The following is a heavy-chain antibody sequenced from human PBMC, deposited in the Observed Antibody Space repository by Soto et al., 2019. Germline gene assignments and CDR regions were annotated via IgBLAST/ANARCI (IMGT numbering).Heavy chain of an antibody. V-gene: IGHV3-21*01. CDR1: GFTLRSSM. Sequence: WGSMEICCVASGFTLRSSMMAWVRQDPRKGLEWVSSISGTSDYIDYADSVRGRFTVSRDNVKNSLYLQMDSLRVEDTALYFCVRDPSYYGSGSYYYFDLWGQGTQVTVSS. CDR3: VRDPSYYGSGSYYYFDL. J-gene: IGHJ4*02. D-gene: IGHD3-10*01. CDR2: ISGTSDYI.